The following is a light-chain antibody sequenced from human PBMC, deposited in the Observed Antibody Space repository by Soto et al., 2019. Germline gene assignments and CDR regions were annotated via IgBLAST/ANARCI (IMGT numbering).Light chain of an antibody. Sequence: DIQMTQSPSTLSASVGDRVTITCRASQSIRSWLAWYQQKPGKAPKLLIYDASSLESGVPSRFSGSGSGTEFTLTISSLQPDDFATYYCQQYNSYSPWTVGQGTKVDIK. J-gene: IGKJ1*01. CDR1: QSIRSW. V-gene: IGKV1-5*01. CDR2: DAS. CDR3: QQYNSYSPWT.